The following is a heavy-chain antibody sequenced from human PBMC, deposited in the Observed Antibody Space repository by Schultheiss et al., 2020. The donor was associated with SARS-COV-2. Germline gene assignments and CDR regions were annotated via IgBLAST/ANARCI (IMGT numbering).Heavy chain of an antibody. CDR3: ARDPRSGHLSHYYYYGMDV. CDR1: GFTFSSYG. J-gene: IGHJ6*02. V-gene: IGHV3-23*01. D-gene: IGHD2-15*01. Sequence: GESLKISCAASGFTFSSYGMSWVRQAPGKGLEWVSAISGSGGSTYYADSVKGRFTISRDNAKNSLYLQMNSLRAEDTAVYYCARDPRSGHLSHYYYYGMDVWGQGTTVTVSS. CDR2: ISGSGGST.